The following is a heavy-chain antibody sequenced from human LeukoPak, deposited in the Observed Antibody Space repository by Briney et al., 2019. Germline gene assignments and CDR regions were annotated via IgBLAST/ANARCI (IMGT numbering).Heavy chain of an antibody. J-gene: IGHJ4*02. Sequence: GGSLRLSCAASGFTFSCYSMNWVRQAPGKGLEWVSSISSSRSYIYYADPVKGRFTISRDNAKNTVYLQMNNLRAEDTAVYYCVSFYEAYWGRGTLVTVSS. V-gene: IGHV3-21*01. D-gene: IGHD2/OR15-2a*01. CDR3: VSFYEAY. CDR1: GFTFSCYS. CDR2: ISSSRSYI.